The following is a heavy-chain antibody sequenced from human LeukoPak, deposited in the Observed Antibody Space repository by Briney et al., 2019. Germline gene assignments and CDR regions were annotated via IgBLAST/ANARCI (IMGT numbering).Heavy chain of an antibody. CDR2: INHSGST. D-gene: IGHD2-2*01. Sequence: PSETLSLTCAVYGGSFSGYYWSWIRQPPGKGLEWLGEINHSGSTNYNPSLKSRVTISVDTSKNQFSLKLSSVTAADTAVYYCARGLGVPAAIPPWFDPWGQGTLVTVSS. J-gene: IGHJ5*02. CDR1: GGSFSGYY. CDR3: ARGLGVPAAIPPWFDP. V-gene: IGHV4-34*01.